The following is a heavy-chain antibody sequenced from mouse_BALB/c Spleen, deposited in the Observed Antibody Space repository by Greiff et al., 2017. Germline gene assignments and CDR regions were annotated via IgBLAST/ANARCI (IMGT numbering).Heavy chain of an antibody. CDR1: GFSFSSFG. Sequence: EVQVVESGGGLVQPGGSRKLSCAASGFSFSSFGMHWVRQAPEKGLEWVAYISSGSSTIYYADTVKGRFTISRVNPKNTLFLQMTSLRAEDTAMYYCARSGGSSYWYFDVWGAGTAVTVSS. CDR2: ISSGSSTI. D-gene: IGHD1-1*01. V-gene: IGHV5-17*02. CDR3: ARSGGSSYWYFDV. J-gene: IGHJ1*01.